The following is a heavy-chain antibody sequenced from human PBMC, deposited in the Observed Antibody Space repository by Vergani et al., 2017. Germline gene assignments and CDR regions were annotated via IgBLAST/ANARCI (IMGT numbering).Heavy chain of an antibody. V-gene: IGHV3-23*01. CDR3: AKSGWLQHFGAHYFDS. CDR1: GFTFSSYA. CDR2: ISGSGGST. Sequence: EVQLLESGGGLVQPGGSLRLSCAASGFTFSSYAMSWVRQAPGKGLEWVSAISGSGGSTYYADSVKGRFTISRDNSKNTLYLQMDSLRAEDTAVYYCAKSGWLQHFGAHYFDSWGQGILVTVSS. D-gene: IGHD5-24*01. J-gene: IGHJ4*02.